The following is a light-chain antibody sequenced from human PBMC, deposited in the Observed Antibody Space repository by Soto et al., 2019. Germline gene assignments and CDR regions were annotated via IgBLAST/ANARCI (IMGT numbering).Light chain of an antibody. CDR2: QDN. J-gene: IGLJ2*01. CDR1: KLDDNY. Sequence: SYEPRQPPSVSVSPGQTVSIACSGEKLDDNYVCWYQQKPGQSPKLVMFQDNMRPSGIPERFSGSKSGNTATLTISETQAVDEADYYCHAWDRNTAIFGGGTKLTVL. CDR3: HAWDRNTAI. V-gene: IGLV3-1*01.